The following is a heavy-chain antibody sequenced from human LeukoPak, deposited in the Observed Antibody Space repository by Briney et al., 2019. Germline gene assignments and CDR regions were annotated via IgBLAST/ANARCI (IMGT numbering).Heavy chain of an antibody. CDR1: GGTFSSYA. CDR3: ARGGSYYGSGSSFDY. V-gene: IGHV1-24*01. D-gene: IGHD3-10*01. CDR2: FDPEDGET. Sequence: ASVKVSCKASGGTFSSYAISWVRQAPGKGLEWMGGFDPEDGETIYAQKFQGRVTMTGDTSTDTAYMEVSSLRSEDTAVYYCARGGSYYGSGSSFDYWGQGTLSPSPQ. J-gene: IGHJ4*02.